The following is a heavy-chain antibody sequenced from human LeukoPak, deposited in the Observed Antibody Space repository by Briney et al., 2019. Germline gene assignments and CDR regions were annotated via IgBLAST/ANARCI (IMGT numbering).Heavy chain of an antibody. CDR2: VSSNVAYT. J-gene: IGHJ4*02. Sequence: GGSLRPSPAPSRFPSSEVGISGAGLGLGKGLEWVSGVSSNVAYTEYADSVRGRFTISRDNAKKSLYLQMNSLRVDDTALYYCARRKGPYGSGTYYDSWGQGTLVSVSS. CDR3: ARRKGPYGSGTYYDS. V-gene: IGHV3-20*03. D-gene: IGHD3-10*01. CDR1: RFPSSEVG.